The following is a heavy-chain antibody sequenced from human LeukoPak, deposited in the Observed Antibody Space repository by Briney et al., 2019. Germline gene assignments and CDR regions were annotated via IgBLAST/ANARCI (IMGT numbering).Heavy chain of an antibody. CDR1: GGSFSGFY. CDR2: INHSGST. V-gene: IGHV4-34*01. Sequence: SETLSLTCAVYGGSFSGFYWSWIRQPPGKGLEWVGEINHSGSTNYNPSLKSRVTISVDTSKNQSSLKLSSVTAADTAVYYCARNSLFGALYYYYGMDVWGQGTTVTVSS. J-gene: IGHJ6*02. CDR3: ARNSLFGALYYYYGMDV. D-gene: IGHD3-10*02.